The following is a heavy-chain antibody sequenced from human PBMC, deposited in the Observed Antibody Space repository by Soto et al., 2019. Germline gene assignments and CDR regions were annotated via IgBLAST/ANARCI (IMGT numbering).Heavy chain of an antibody. V-gene: IGHV1-18*01. CDR2: ISAYNGNT. CDR1: GYTFTSYG. CDR3: ARDLSGCSGGSCYSNNWFDP. Sequence: ASVKVSCKASGYTFTSYGISWVRQAPGQGLEWMGWISAYNGNTNYAQKLQGRVTMTTDTSTSTAYMELRSLRSDDTAVYYCARDLSGCSGGSCYSNNWFDPWGQGTLVTVSS. D-gene: IGHD2-15*01. J-gene: IGHJ5*02.